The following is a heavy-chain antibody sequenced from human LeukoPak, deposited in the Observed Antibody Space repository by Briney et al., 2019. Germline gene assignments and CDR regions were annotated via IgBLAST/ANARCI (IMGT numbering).Heavy chain of an antibody. J-gene: IGHJ3*02. V-gene: IGHV3-15*01. CDR3: TTEDSGVWESYRDAFDI. Sequence: GGSLRLSCAASGFTFSNAWMSWVRQAPGKGLEWVGRIKSKTDGGTTDYAAPVKGRFTISRDDSKNTLYLQMNSLKTEDTAVYYCTTEDSGVWESYRDAFDIWGQGTMVTVSS. D-gene: IGHD3-16*02. CDR2: IKSKTDGGTT. CDR1: GFTFSNAW.